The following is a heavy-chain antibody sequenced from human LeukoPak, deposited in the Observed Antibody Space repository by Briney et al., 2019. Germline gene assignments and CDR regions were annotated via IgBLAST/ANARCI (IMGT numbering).Heavy chain of an antibody. CDR1: GFTFSNYA. CDR3: ARYCISTSCYAPDSYYGMDV. J-gene: IGHJ6*02. Sequence: PGGSLRLSCAASGFTFSNYAMSWVRQAPGKGLEWVSAISDSGGSTFYSDSVKGRFTVSRDNSKNALYLQMDTLRAEDTAIYYCARYCISTSCYAPDSYYGMDVWGRGTTVTVSS. CDR2: ISDSGGST. D-gene: IGHD2-2*01. V-gene: IGHV3-23*01.